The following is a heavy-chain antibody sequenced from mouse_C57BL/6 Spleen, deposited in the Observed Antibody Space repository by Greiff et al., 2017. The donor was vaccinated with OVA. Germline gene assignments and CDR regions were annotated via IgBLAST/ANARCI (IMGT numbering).Heavy chain of an antibody. D-gene: IGHD1-1*01. CDR3: ARGTPHYYGSSFDY. Sequence: QVQLQQPGTELVKPGASVKLSCKASGYTFTSYWMHWVKQRPGQGLEWIGNINPSNGGTKYNEKFKSKATLTVDKYSSTAYMQLSSLTSEDSAVYYCARGTPHYYGSSFDYWGQGTTLTVSS. CDR1: GYTFTSYW. CDR2: INPSNGGT. V-gene: IGHV1-53*01. J-gene: IGHJ2*01.